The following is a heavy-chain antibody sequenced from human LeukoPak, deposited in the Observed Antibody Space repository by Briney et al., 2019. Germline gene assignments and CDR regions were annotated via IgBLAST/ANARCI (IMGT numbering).Heavy chain of an antibody. J-gene: IGHJ4*02. V-gene: IGHV4-34*01. D-gene: IGHD6-19*01. CDR1: GGSFSGYY. CDR3: ARGSSGYPS. Sequence: SETLSLTCAVYGGSFSGYYWSWIRQPPGKGLEWIGEINHSGSTNYNPSLKSRVTISVDTSKNQFSLKLSSVTAADTAAYYCARGSSGYPSWGQGTLVTVSS. CDR2: INHSGST.